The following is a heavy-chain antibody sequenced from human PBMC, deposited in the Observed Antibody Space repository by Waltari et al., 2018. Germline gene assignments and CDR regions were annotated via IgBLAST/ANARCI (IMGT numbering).Heavy chain of an antibody. V-gene: IGHV3-33*04. CDR1: GFTFRNYG. CDR2: IWYDGSDK. J-gene: IGHJ6*02. Sequence: QVQLVESGGGMVQPGRSLRLSCAASGFTFRNYGMHGVRQAPGKGLEWVAVIWYDGSDKYYGDSVKGRFTISRDNSKNTLYLQMNSLRAEDTAMYYCAKALWFGELSGFYYGMDVWGQGTTVTVSS. CDR3: AKALWFGELSGFYYGMDV. D-gene: IGHD3-10*01.